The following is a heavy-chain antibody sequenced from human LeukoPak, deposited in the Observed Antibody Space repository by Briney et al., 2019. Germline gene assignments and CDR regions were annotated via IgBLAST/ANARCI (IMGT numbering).Heavy chain of an antibody. V-gene: IGHV3-33*01. J-gene: IGHJ4*02. CDR1: GFTFSSYG. D-gene: IGHD3-22*01. Sequence: RGSLRLSCAASGFTFSSYGMHWVRQAPGKGLEWAAVIWYDGSNKYFADSVKGRFTISRDNSKNTLYLQMNSLRAEDTAVYYCARNYYDSSGYYYHDYWGQGTLVTVSS. CDR3: ARNYYDSSGYYYHDY. CDR2: IWYDGSNK.